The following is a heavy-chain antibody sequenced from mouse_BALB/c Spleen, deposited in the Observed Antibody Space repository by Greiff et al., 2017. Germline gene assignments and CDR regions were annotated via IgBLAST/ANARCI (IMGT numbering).Heavy chain of an antibody. CDR3: AREGNSYAMDY. J-gene: IGHJ4*01. CDR2: INPSTGYT. D-gene: IGHD2-1*01. CDR1: GYTFTSYW. Sequence: VQRVESGAELAKPGASVKMSCKASGYTFTSYWMHWVKQRPGQGLEWIGYINPSTGYTEYNQKFKDKATLTADKSSSTAYMQLSSLTSEDSAVYYCAREGNSYAMDYWGQGTSVTVSS. V-gene: IGHV1-7*01.